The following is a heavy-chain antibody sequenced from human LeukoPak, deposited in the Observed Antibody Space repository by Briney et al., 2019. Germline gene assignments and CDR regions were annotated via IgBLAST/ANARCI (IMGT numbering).Heavy chain of an antibody. Sequence: SSETLSLACAVYGGSFSGYYWSWIRQPPGKGLEWIGEINHSGSTNYNPSLKSRVTISVDTSKNQFSLKLSSVTAADTAVYYCARGGVPGSSSWYDATWFDPWGQGTLVTVSS. CDR2: INHSGST. J-gene: IGHJ5*02. CDR1: GGSFSGYY. D-gene: IGHD6-13*01. V-gene: IGHV4-34*01. CDR3: ARGGVPGSSSWYDATWFDP.